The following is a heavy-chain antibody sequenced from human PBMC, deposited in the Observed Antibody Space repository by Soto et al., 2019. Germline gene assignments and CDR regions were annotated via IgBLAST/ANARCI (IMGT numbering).Heavy chain of an antibody. CDR2: INPNSGGT. J-gene: IGHJ5*02. V-gene: IGHV1-2*04. Sequence: ASVKVSCKASGYTFTGYYMHWVRQAPGQGLEWMGWINPNSGGTNYAQKFQGWVTMTRDTSISTAYMELSRLRSDDKAVYYCARDAGEAIFGGNWFDPWGQGTLVTVSS. CDR1: GYTFTGYY. D-gene: IGHD3-3*01. CDR3: ARDAGEAIFGGNWFDP.